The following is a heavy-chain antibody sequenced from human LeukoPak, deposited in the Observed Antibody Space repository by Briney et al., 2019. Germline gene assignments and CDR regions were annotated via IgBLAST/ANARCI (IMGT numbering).Heavy chain of an antibody. V-gene: IGHV3-23*01. CDR3: AKDWNGDWLLSRGGWFDP. D-gene: IGHD3-9*01. J-gene: IGHJ5*02. CDR2: ISGSGGST. CDR1: GFTFSSYA. Sequence: PGGSLRLSCAASGFTFSSYAMSWVRQAPGKGLEWVSAISGSGGSTYYTDSVKGRFTISRDNSKNTLYLQMNSLRAEDTAVYYCAKDWNGDWLLSRGGWFDPWGQGTLVTVSS.